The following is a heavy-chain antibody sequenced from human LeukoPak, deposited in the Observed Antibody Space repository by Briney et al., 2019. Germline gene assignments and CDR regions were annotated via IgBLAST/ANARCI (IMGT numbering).Heavy chain of an antibody. CDR1: GFTFNRFY. CDR2: ISSNGATT. Sequence: GGSLRLSCSASGFTFNRFYLHWVRQAPGKGLEFVSHISSNGATTYYADSVKGRFTISRDNSKNTLYLQMSSLRADDTAVYYCVKDRSIAAPNYDFFDSWGQGALVTVYS. CDR3: VKDRSIAAPNYDFFDS. J-gene: IGHJ4*02. D-gene: IGHD6-6*01. V-gene: IGHV3-64D*06.